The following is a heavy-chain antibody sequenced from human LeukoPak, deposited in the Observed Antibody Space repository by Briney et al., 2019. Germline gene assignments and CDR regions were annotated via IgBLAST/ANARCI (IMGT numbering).Heavy chain of an antibody. CDR3: ARDTGIQLWLHYFDY. CDR1: GYSISSGYY. J-gene: IGHJ4*02. Sequence: ASETLSLTCAVSGYSISSGYYWSWIRQPPGKGLEWIGSIYHSGSTYYNPSLKSRVTISVDTSKNQFSLKLSSVTAADTAVYYCARDTGIQLWLHYFDYWGQGTLVTVSS. CDR2: IYHSGST. D-gene: IGHD5-18*01. V-gene: IGHV4-38-2*02.